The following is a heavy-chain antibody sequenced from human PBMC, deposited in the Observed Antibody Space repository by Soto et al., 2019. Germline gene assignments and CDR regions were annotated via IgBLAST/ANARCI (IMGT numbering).Heavy chain of an antibody. CDR3: ARDERYYYGSGSYSPYYFDY. CDR1: GGTFSSYA. CDR2: IIPIFGTA. V-gene: IGHV1-69*12. Sequence: QVQLVQSGAEVKKPGSSVKVSCKASGGTFSSYAISWVRQAPGQGLELMGGIIPIFGTANYAQKFQGRVTITADESTSTAYMELSSLRSEDTAVYYCARDERYYYGSGSYSPYYFDYWGQGTLVTVSS. D-gene: IGHD3-10*01. J-gene: IGHJ4*02.